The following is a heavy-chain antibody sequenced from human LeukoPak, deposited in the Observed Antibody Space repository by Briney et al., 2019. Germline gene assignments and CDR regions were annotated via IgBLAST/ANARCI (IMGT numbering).Heavy chain of an antibody. CDR2: ISGSGGST. J-gene: IGHJ3*02. CDR1: GFTFSSYA. Sequence: GGSLRLSCAASGFTFSSYAMSWVRQAPGKGLEWVSAISGSGGSTYYADSVNGRFTISRDNSKNTLYLQMNSLRAEDTAVYYCAETSYDYVWGSYRYNAFDIWGQGTMVIVSS. D-gene: IGHD3-16*02. V-gene: IGHV3-23*01. CDR3: AETSYDYVWGSYRYNAFDI.